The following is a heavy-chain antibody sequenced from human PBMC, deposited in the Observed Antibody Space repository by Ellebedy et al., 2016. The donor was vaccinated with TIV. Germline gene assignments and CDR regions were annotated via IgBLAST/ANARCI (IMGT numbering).Heavy chain of an antibody. V-gene: IGHV4-4*02. Sequence: SETLSLTCAVSGGSISSSNWWSWVRPPPGKGLEWIGEIYHSGSTNYNPSLKSRVTISVDKSKNQFSLKLSSVTAADTAVYYCASLAQSSSWYPYYFDYWGQGTLVTVSS. CDR2: IYHSGST. J-gene: IGHJ4*02. CDR1: GGSISSSNW. D-gene: IGHD6-13*01. CDR3: ASLAQSSSWYPYYFDY.